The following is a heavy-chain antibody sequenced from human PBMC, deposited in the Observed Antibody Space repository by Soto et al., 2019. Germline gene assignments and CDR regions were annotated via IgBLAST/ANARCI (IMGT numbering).Heavy chain of an antibody. D-gene: IGHD2-21*02. CDR2: IYYSGNT. CDR3: AREETAWPLAYGLDV. V-gene: IGHV4-31*03. Sequence: SETLSLTCTVSVGSISSGYYWSWTRQHPVKGLEWIGYIYYSGNTYYNPSLKSRVSISLDTSKSQFSLKLDSVTAADTAVYYCAREETAWPLAYGLDVWGQGTTVTAP. CDR1: VGSISSGYY. J-gene: IGHJ6*02.